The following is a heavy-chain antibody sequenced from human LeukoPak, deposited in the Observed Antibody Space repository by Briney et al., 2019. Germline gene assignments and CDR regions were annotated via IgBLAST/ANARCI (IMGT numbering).Heavy chain of an antibody. CDR2: ISYSGST. V-gene: IGHV4-31*03. CDR3: ARDRATAGSIGWFDP. J-gene: IGHJ5*02. CDR1: GGSISSGVYF. D-gene: IGHD6-13*01. Sequence: SETLSLTCTVSGGSISSGVYFWSWIRQHPGKGLEWIGYISYSGSTYYNPSLKSRVIISVETSKNQFSLRLTSVTAADTAVYYCARDRATAGSIGWFDPWGQGTLVTVSS.